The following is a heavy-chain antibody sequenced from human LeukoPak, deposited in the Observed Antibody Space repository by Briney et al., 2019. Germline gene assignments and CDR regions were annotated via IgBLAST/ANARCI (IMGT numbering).Heavy chain of an antibody. Sequence: GGSLRLSCAASGFTFSSYWMNWVRQAPGKGLVWVSRIASDGSSTTYADSVKDRFSISRDNAKNTLYLQMNSLRVEDTAVYYCARGRPHGNDYWGQRTLVTVSS. CDR2: IASDGSST. D-gene: IGHD4-23*01. CDR1: GFTFSSYW. CDR3: ARGRPHGNDY. J-gene: IGHJ4*02. V-gene: IGHV3-74*01.